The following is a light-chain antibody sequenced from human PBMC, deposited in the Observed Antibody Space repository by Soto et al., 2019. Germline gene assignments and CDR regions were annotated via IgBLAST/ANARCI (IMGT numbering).Light chain of an antibody. Sequence: DIHTTQSPSTLSGSGGDRGTITRRASQTISSWLAWYQQNPGKAPKLMIYKGFTLRSGVTSRFSCSGSGTEFTLTISSLQPDDFATYYCKHYNSYSEAFGPG. CDR3: KHYNSYSEA. J-gene: IGKJ1*01. CDR1: QTISSW. CDR2: KGF. V-gene: IGKV1-5*03.